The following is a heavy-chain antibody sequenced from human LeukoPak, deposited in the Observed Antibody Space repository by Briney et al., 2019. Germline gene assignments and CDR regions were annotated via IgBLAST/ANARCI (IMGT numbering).Heavy chain of an antibody. J-gene: IGHJ5*02. CDR1: GGSISSGDYC. CDR2: IYDSGST. V-gene: IGHV4-30-4*01. Sequence: SETLSLTCTVSGGSISSGDYCWSWIRQPPGKGLEGIGYIYDSGSTYYNPSLKSRVTIAVYTSKNQSSLKLRSVTAADTPVYYCARAGLLWFGAFERGGNWSDPWGQGTLVTVSS. CDR3: ARAGLLWFGAFERGGNWSDP. D-gene: IGHD3-10*01.